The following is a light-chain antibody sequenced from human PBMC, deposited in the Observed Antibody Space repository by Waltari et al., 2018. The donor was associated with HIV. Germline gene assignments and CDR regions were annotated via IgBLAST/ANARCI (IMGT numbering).Light chain of an antibody. Sequence: DIQMTQSPSTLSASVGDRVTISCRASQSISTWVAWYQQKPGKAPKLLVYQASSLETGVPSRFAAYGAGTDFTLTIRSVQPDDFATYYCQQYSRLYTFGQGTKLDI. CDR2: QAS. J-gene: IGKJ2*01. V-gene: IGKV1-5*03. CDR1: QSISTW. CDR3: QQYSRLYT.